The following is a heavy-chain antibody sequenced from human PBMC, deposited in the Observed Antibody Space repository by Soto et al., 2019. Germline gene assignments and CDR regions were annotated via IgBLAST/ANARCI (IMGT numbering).Heavy chain of an antibody. CDR1: GGSLTSNNW. CDR3: ASRDPGTSVDY. V-gene: IGHV4-4*02. J-gene: IGHJ4*02. D-gene: IGHD1-7*01. Sequence: PSETLSLPCAVSGGSLTSNNWWTWVRQPPGQGLEWIGEIYRTGSTNYNPSLKSRGTISLDKSENQFSLKVTSLTAADTAVYYCASRDPGTSVDYWGKGTLVTVSS. CDR2: IYRTGST.